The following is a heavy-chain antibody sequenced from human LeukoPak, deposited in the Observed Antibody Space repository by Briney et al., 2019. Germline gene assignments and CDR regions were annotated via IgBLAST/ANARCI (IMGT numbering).Heavy chain of an antibody. CDR3: GKTTVGYSSGRYPGWPVDY. D-gene: IGHD2-15*01. Sequence: GGSLRLSCAASGFTFNSYAMYWVRQAPGKGLEWMSGIFGSGGSPHYADSVKGRFTISRDNFQNTVYLQLGSLRVEDTAVYYCGKTTVGYSSGRYPGWPVDYWGQGALVTVSS. CDR2: IFGSGGSP. J-gene: IGHJ4*02. CDR1: GFTFNSYA. V-gene: IGHV3-23*01.